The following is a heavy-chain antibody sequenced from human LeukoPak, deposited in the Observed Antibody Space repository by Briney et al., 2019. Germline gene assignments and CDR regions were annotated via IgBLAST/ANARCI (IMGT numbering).Heavy chain of an antibody. V-gene: IGHV3-23*01. CDR2: VSGSGATT. J-gene: IGHJ4*02. D-gene: IGHD2-2*01. Sequence: GGSLRLSCAASGFTFSSSAMSWVRQAPGKGLEWVSTVSGSGATTYYADSVKGRFTISRDNSKNTLYLQVNSLRAEDTAVYYCAKDGECSSTSCSLDYWGQGTLVTVPS. CDR3: AKDGECSSTSCSLDY. CDR1: GFTFSSSA.